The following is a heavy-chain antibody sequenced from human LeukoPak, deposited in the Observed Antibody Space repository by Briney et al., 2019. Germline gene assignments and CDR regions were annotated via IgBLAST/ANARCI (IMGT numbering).Heavy chain of an antibody. D-gene: IGHD6-19*01. V-gene: IGHV3-21*01. J-gene: IGHJ4*02. CDR3: ARVPYSSGHLDY. CDR2: ISSSSSYI. Sequence: PGGSLRLSCAASGFTFSSYWMNWVRQAPGKGLEWVSSISSSSSYIYYADSVKGRFTISRDNAKNSLYLQMNSLRAEDTAVYYCARVPYSSGHLDYWGQGTLVTVSS. CDR1: GFTFSSYW.